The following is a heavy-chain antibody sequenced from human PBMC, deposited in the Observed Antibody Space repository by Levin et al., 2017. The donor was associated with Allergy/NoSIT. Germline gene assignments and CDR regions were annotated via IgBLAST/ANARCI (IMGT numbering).Heavy chain of an antibody. J-gene: IGHJ4*02. CDR1: GFVFTDYW. CDR2: VDPQGSTT. D-gene: IGHD2/OR15-2a*01. CDR3: AANTGH. Sequence: PGGSLRLSCRTSGFVFTDYWMHWVRQLPGKGLQWVARVDPQGSTTDFVDSVKGRFSISRDNAKNTVYLGMYSLRAEDTAVYYCAANTGHWGQGTLVTVSS. V-gene: IGHV3-74*01.